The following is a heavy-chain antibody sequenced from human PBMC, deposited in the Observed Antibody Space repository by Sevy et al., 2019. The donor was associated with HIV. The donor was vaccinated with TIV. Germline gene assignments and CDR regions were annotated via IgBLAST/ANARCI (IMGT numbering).Heavy chain of an antibody. J-gene: IGHJ4*02. D-gene: IGHD3-22*01. Sequence: GGSLRLSCAVSGFTFNNAWMNWVRQAPGTGLQWVGLIKSNIDGESTDYAAPVKGRFTISRDDSKNTLYLQMNNLKIEDTAVYYCATAPGYYDSAPFDYWGPGTLVTVSS. CDR2: IKSNIDGEST. V-gene: IGHV3-15*01. CDR1: GFTFNNAW. CDR3: ATAPGYYDSAPFDY.